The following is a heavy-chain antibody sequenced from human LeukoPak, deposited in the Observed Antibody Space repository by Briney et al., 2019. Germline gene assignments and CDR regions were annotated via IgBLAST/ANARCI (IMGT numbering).Heavy chain of an antibody. V-gene: IGHV3-64*01. Sequence: GGSLRLSCAASGFTFSSYAMHWVRQAPGKGLEYVSAISSNGGSTYYANSVKGRFTISRDNSKNTLYLQMGSLRAEDMAVYYCARESWVYAFDIWGQGTMVTVSS. CDR3: ARESWVYAFDI. D-gene: IGHD6-13*01. J-gene: IGHJ3*02. CDR1: GFTFSSYA. CDR2: ISSNGGST.